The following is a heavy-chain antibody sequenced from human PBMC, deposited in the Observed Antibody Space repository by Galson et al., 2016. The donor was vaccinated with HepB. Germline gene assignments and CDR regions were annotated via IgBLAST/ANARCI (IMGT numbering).Heavy chain of an antibody. CDR1: GVSLSSYY. J-gene: IGHJ4*02. Sequence: SETLSLTCTVSGVSLSSYYWSWIRQPPGKGLEWIGYIYYSGGSTNYNPSLKSRVTISVDTLKNQYSLTLSSVTAADTAVYFCARVRIAVAENSYFFDSWGQGTLVTVSS. CDR2: IYYSGGST. CDR3: ARVRIAVAENSYFFDS. D-gene: IGHD6-19*01. V-gene: IGHV4-59*01.